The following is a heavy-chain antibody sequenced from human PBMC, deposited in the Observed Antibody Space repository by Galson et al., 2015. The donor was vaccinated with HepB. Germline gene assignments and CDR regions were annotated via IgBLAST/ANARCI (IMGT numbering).Heavy chain of an antibody. CDR3: ARGAVVVAVGATENNWFDP. CDR2: ISPHNRYT. Sequence: CKASGYTFSSYSITWVRQAPGQGLEWVGWISPHNRYTNYAQNFQGKVTMTTDTSTNTAYMELRSLRSDDTAIYYCARGAVVVAVGATENNWFDPWGRGTLVTVSS. CDR1: GYTFSSYS. J-gene: IGHJ5*02. D-gene: IGHD2-15*01. V-gene: IGHV1-18*01.